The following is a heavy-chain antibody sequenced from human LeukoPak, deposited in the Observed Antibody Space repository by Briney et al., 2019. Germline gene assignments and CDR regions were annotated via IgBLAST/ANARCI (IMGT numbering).Heavy chain of an antibody. CDR2: IVVGSGNT. D-gene: IGHD6-6*01. V-gene: IGHV1-58*01. J-gene: IGHJ6*02. CDR3: AAVGWEYSSSPLPMDV. Sequence: ASVTVSFKASGFTFTNSALQWVRQARGQRLQWIGWIVVGSGNTNYAQKFQERVTITRDMSTSTAYMELSSLRSEDTAVYYCAAVGWEYSSSPLPMDVWGQGTTVTVSS. CDR1: GFTFTNSA.